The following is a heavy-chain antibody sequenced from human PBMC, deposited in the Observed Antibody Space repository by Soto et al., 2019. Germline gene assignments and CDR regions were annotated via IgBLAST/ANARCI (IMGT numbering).Heavy chain of an antibody. Sequence: PGGSLRLSCAASGFTFSRHAMSCVRQAPGKGLEWVSAISGSGGSTYYADSVEGRFTISRDNSKNTLYLQMNSLRAEDTAVYYSAKFNVCRGYYTVPPHCYYSGMDVCGQGTTVTAAS. D-gene: IGHD3-3*01. V-gene: IGHV3-23*01. CDR1: GFTFSRHA. CDR2: ISGSGGST. CDR3: AKFNVCRGYYTVPPHCYYSGMDV. J-gene: IGHJ6*02.